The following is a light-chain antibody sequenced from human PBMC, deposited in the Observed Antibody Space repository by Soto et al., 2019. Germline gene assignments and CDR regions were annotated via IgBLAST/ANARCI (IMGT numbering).Light chain of an antibody. V-gene: IGKV3-15*01. CDR3: EQYGSSLT. CDR2: DAS. J-gene: IGKJ5*01. Sequence: ELVRTPSQATLSVSPGERATLSCRASESASSKLVWYQQKPGQAPRLLIHDASTRATGIPARFSGSGSGTEFILTICSVESEDFAVYYCEQYGSSLTFGQGTRLEIK. CDR1: ESASSK.